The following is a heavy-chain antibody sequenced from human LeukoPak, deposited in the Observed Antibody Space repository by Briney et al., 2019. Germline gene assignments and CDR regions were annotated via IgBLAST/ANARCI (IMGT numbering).Heavy chain of an antibody. CDR2: ISSYNGNT. V-gene: IGHV1-18*01. CDR1: GYTFTSYG. J-gene: IGHJ4*02. D-gene: IGHD6-6*01. Sequence: ASVKVSCKASGYTFTSYGILWVRQAPGQGLEWMGWISSYNGNTHYAQKIQGRVTMTTDTSTSTAYMELRSLRSDDTAVYYWARGLQYSSWESIDYWGQGTLVTVSS. CDR3: ARGLQYSSWESIDY.